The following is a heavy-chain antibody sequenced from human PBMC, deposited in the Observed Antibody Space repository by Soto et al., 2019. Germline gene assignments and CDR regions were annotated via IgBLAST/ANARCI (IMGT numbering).Heavy chain of an antibody. CDR2: IDSSGVNT. Sequence: GGSLRLSCAASRYTFKSHGLSWVRQAPGKGLEWVSTIDSSGVNTHYADSVKGRFTISRDNSRNTLHLQMHDLRADDTALYYCVSWVSDHFDYWGQGTVVTVSS. CDR3: VSWVSDHFDY. CDR1: RYTFKSHG. J-gene: IGHJ4*02. D-gene: IGHD3-16*01. V-gene: IGHV3-23*01.